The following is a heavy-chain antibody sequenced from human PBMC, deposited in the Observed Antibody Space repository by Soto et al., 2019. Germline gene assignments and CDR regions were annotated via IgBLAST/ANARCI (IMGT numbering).Heavy chain of an antibody. D-gene: IGHD6-19*01. V-gene: IGHV3-30-3*01. J-gene: IGHJ4*02. CDR1: GFTFSSYA. CDR2: ISYDGSNK. Sequence: GGSLRLSCAASGFTFSSYAMHWVRQAPGKGLEWVAVISYDGSNKYYADSVKGRFTISRDNSKNMLYLQMNSLRAEDTAVYYCARGVTPCSGWWGCYFDYWGQGTLVTVSS. CDR3: ARGVTPCSGWWGCYFDY.